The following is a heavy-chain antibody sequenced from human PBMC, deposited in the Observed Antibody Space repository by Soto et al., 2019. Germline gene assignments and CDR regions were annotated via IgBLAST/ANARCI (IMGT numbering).Heavy chain of an antibody. CDR3: ASGISPDWYFDL. Sequence: SETLSLTCTVSGGSISSSSYYWGWIRQPPGKGLEWIGSIYYSGSTYYNPSLKSRVTISVDTSKNQFSLKLSSVTAADTAVYYCASGISPDWYFDLWGRGTLVTVSS. CDR2: IYYSGST. CDR1: GGSISSSSYY. J-gene: IGHJ2*01. V-gene: IGHV4-39*07.